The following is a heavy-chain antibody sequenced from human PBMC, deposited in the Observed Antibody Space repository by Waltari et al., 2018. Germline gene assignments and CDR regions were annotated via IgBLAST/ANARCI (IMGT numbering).Heavy chain of an antibody. CDR2: IFYRSTWFN. CDR3: AREEIDSVDFDH. J-gene: IGHJ4*02. Sequence: QVQLQQSGPRLVKPSQTLSLTCGISGDTLSSNRAAWHWIRQSPSRGLEWLGRIFYRSTWFNDYAVSVRSRITINADMSKNQFSLQLNSVTPEDTSVYYCAREEIDSVDFDHWGPGTLVTVSS. V-gene: IGHV6-1*01. D-gene: IGHD3-3*01. CDR1: GDTLSSNRAA.